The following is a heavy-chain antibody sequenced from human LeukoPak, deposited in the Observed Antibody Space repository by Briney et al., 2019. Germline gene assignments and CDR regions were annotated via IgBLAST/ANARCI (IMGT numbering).Heavy chain of an antibody. CDR3: ARDRAYYYDSSWAHAFDI. CDR1: GGSISSSNW. D-gene: IGHD3-22*01. J-gene: IGHJ3*02. V-gene: IGHV4-4*02. Sequence: SGTLSLTCAVSGGSISSSNWWSWVRQPPGKGLEWIGEIYHSGSTNYNPSLKSRVTISVDTSKNQFSLKLSSVTAADTAVYYCARDRAYYYDSSWAHAFDIWGQGTMVTVSS. CDR2: IYHSGST.